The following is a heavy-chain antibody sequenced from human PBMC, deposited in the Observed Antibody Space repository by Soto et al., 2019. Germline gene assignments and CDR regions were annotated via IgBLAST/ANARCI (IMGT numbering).Heavy chain of an antibody. V-gene: IGHV3-30-3*01. J-gene: IGHJ4*02. CDR3: ARSPLEGYFPLVGYYFDY. Sequence: LSCAASGFTFSSYAMHWVRQAPGKGLEWVAVISYDGSNKYYADSVKGRFTISRDNSKNTLYLQMNSLRAEDTAVYYCARSPLEGYFPLVGYYFDYRGQRPLVTV. D-gene: IGHD3-3*01. CDR1: GFTFSSYA. CDR2: ISYDGSNK.